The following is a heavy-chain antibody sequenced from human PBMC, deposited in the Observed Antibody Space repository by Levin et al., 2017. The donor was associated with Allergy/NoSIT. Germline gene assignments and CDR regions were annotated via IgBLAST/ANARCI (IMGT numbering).Heavy chain of an antibody. CDR2: IYYSGST. V-gene: IGHV4-39*07. J-gene: IGHJ4*02. CDR3: ARDTLPDRGISDY. D-gene: IGHD3-10*01. Sequence: SETLSLTCTVSGGSISSGSYYWGWIRQPPGKGLEWIGSIYYSGSTYYNPSLKSRVTISVDTSKNQFSLKLSSVTAADTAVYYCARDTLPDRGISDYWGQGTLVTVSS. CDR1: GGSISSGSYY.